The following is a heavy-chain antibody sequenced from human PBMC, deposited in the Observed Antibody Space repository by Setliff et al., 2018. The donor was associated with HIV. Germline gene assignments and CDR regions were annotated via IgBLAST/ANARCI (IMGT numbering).Heavy chain of an antibody. CDR1: GGAFSSYA. CDR3: ARDHLHVFDI. Sequence: ASVKVSCKASGGAFSSYALSWVRQAPGQGLEWMGWTNSATGGTNYAQNLQGWVTVTRDTSINTVYMELSSLKSDDTAVYYCARDHLHVFDIWGQGTMVTVSS. CDR2: TNSATGGT. V-gene: IGHV1-2*04. J-gene: IGHJ3*02.